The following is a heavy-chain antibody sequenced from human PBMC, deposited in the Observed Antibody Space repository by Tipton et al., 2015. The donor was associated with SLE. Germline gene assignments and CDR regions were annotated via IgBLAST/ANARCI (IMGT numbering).Heavy chain of an antibody. V-gene: IGHV3-23*01. J-gene: IGHJ3*02. Sequence: SSSSYYWGWIRQPPGKGLEWVSAISGSGGSTYYADSVKGRFTISRDNSKNTLYLQMNSLRAEDTAVYYCARDGSQADAFDIWGQGTMVTVSS. CDR3: ARDGSQADAFDI. D-gene: IGHD2-2*03. CDR1: SSSSYY. CDR2: ISGSGGST.